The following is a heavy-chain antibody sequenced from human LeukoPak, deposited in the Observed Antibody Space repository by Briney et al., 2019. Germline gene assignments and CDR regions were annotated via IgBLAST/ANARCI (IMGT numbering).Heavy chain of an antibody. V-gene: IGHV3-21*01. J-gene: IGHJ4*02. Sequence: KSGGSLRLSCAASGFTFSSYSMNWVRQAPGKGLEWVSSISSSSSYIYYADSVKGRFTISRDSAKNSLYLQMNSLRAEDTAVYYCARDKVTYYDFWSGSHQRGYFDYWGQGTLVTVSS. CDR3: ARDKVTYYDFWSGSHQRGYFDY. CDR1: GFTFSSYS. CDR2: ISSSSSYI. D-gene: IGHD3-3*01.